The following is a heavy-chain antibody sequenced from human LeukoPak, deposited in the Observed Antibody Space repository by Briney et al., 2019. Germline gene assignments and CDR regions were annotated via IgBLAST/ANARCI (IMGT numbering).Heavy chain of an antibody. J-gene: IGHJ3*02. V-gene: IGHV3-30*18. CDR1: GFTFSSYG. D-gene: IGHD3-22*01. CDR2: ISYDGSNK. Sequence: PGRSLRLSCAASGFTFSSYGMHWVRQAPGKGLEWVAVISYDGSNKYYADSVEGRFTISRDNSKNTLYLQMNSLRAEDTAVYYCAKEGLRPKYYYDSSGYPDAFDIWGQGTMVTVSS. CDR3: AKEGLRPKYYYDSSGYPDAFDI.